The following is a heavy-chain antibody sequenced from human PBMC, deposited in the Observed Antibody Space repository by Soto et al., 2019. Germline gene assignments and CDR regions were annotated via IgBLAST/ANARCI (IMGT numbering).Heavy chain of an antibody. CDR3: ARRPRTYCGGDCYSHFDY. D-gene: IGHD2-21*02. CDR2: IYYSGST. V-gene: IGHV4-59*01. J-gene: IGHJ4*02. CDR1: AGSISSYY. Sequence: SETLSLTCTGSAGSISSYYWSWIRLPPGKGLEWIGYIYYSGSTNYNPSLKSRVTISVDTSKNQFSLKLSSVTAADTAVYYCARRPRTYCGGDCYSHFDYWGQGTLVTVS.